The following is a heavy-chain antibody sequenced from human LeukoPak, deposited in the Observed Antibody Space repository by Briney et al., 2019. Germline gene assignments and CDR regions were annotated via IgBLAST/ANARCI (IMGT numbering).Heavy chain of an antibody. V-gene: IGHV4-59*01. Sequence: PSETLSLTCTVSGGSLSSYYWSWIRRPPGKGLEWIGYIYYSGTTNYNPSLKSRVTISVDTSKNQFSLKLSSVTAADTAVYYRARGVYIAAAQYGYWGQGTLVTVSS. J-gene: IGHJ4*02. CDR3: ARGVYIAAAQYGY. CDR1: GGSLSSYY. D-gene: IGHD6-13*01. CDR2: IYYSGTT.